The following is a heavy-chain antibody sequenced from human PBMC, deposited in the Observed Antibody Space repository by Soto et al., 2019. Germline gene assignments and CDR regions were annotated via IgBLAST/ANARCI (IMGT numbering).Heavy chain of an antibody. D-gene: IGHD5-18*01. Sequence: GSLRLSCAASGFSVTNNYMTWVRQPPGKGLEWIAYIYYSGTTYYNPSLKSRVTISRDTSKNQFSLKLSSVTAADTAVYYCARGYGRNFDYWGQGTLVTVSS. J-gene: IGHJ4*02. CDR1: GFSVTNNY. CDR2: IYYSGTT. CDR3: ARGYGRNFDY. V-gene: IGHV4-59*02.